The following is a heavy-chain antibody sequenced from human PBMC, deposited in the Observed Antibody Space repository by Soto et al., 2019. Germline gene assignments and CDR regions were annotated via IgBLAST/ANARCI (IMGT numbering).Heavy chain of an antibody. CDR1: GGSISSSNW. D-gene: IGHD1-26*01. Sequence: QVQLQESGPGLVKPSGTLSLTCAVSGGSISSSNWWSWVRQPPGKGLEWIGEIYHSGSTNYNPSLKSRVTISVDKSKNQFSLKLSSVTAADTAVYYCASTWEGTWVPLYPKHYYYGMDVWGQGTTVTVSS. CDR2: IYHSGST. J-gene: IGHJ6*02. V-gene: IGHV4-4*02. CDR3: ASTWEGTWVPLYPKHYYYGMDV.